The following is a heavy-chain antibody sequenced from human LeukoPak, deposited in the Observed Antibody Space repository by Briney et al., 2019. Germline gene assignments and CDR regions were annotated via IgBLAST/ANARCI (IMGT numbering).Heavy chain of an antibody. CDR3: ASTVVISDTEYFQH. CDR1: GGSISSSSYY. J-gene: IGHJ1*01. V-gene: IGHV4-39*07. D-gene: IGHD4-23*01. Sequence: SETLSLTCTVSGGSISSSSYYWGWIRQPPGKGLEWIGSIYYSGSTYYNPSLKSRVTISVDTSKNQFSLKLSSVTAADTAVYYCASTVVISDTEYFQHWGQGTLVTASS. CDR2: IYYSGST.